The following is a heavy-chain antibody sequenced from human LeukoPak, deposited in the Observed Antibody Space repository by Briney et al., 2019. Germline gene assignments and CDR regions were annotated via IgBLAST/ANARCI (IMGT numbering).Heavy chain of an antibody. CDR2: IRYDGSNK. D-gene: IGHD2-2*01. CDR1: GFTFSSYG. J-gene: IGHJ4*02. Sequence: QPGGSLRLSCAASGFTFSSYGMHWVRQAPGKGLGWVAYIRYDGSNKYYADSVKGRFTVSRDNSKNTLYLQMNSLRVEDTAVYYCAKVLTGYCGSTSCPFDYWGQGTLVTVSS. CDR3: AKVLTGYCGSTSCPFDY. V-gene: IGHV3-30*02.